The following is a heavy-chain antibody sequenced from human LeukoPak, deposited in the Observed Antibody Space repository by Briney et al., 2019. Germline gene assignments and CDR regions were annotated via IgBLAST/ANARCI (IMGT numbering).Heavy chain of an antibody. CDR3: HYSGSNGETSYFDY. Sequence: SETLSLTCTVSGGSISSYYWSWIRQPPGKGLEWIGYISYSGSTNHNPSLKSRVTISVDTSKNQFSLKLSSVTAADTAVYYCHYSGSNGETSYFDYWGQGTLVTVSS. CDR2: ISYSGST. D-gene: IGHD1-26*01. V-gene: IGHV4-59*01. CDR1: GGSISSYY. J-gene: IGHJ4*02.